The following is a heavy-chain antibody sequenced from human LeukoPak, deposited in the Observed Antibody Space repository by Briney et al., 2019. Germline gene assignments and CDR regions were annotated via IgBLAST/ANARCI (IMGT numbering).Heavy chain of an antibody. CDR2: ISSSGSTI. D-gene: IGHD1-14*01. J-gene: IGHJ6*03. CDR3: ATDQEVREPYYYYYMDV. V-gene: IGHV3-48*03. Sequence: GGSLRLSCAASGFTFSSYEMNWVRQAPGKGLEWVSYISSSGSTIYYADSVKGRFTISRDNAKNSLYLQMNSLRAEDTAVYYCATDQEVREPYYYYYMDVWGKGTTVTVSS. CDR1: GFTFSSYE.